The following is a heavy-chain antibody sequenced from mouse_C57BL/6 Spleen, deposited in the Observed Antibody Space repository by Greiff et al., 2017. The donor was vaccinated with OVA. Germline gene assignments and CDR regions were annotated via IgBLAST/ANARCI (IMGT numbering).Heavy chain of an antibody. CDR3: AREGLLISSRAMDY. V-gene: IGHV1-69*01. J-gene: IGHJ4*01. D-gene: IGHD2-3*01. Sequence: VQLQQPGAELVMPGASVKLSCKASGYTFTSHWMHLVKQRPGQGLEWIGEIDPSDSYTNYNQKFKGKSTLTVDKSSSTAYMQLSSLTSEDSTVYDWAREGLLISSRAMDYWGQGASVTVSS. CDR2: IDPSDSYT. CDR1: GYTFTSHW.